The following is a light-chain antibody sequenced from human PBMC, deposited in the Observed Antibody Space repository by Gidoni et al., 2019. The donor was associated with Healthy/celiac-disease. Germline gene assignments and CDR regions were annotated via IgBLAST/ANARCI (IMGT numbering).Light chain of an antibody. CDR1: QSISSY. Sequence: DIKLTQSPSSLSASVGDRVTIPCRASQSISSYLNWYQQKPGKAPQLLIYAASTLQSGVPARFSGSGSGTEFTLTISSLQSEDFATYYCQQCYSTPPYTFGQGTKLEIK. V-gene: IGKV1-39*01. CDR3: QQCYSTPPYT. J-gene: IGKJ2*01. CDR2: AAS.